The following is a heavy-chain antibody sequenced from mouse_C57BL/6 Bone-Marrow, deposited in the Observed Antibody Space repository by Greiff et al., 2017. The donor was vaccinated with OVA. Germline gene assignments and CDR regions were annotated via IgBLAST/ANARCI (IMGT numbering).Heavy chain of an antibody. Sequence: EADGLDFSRYWMSWVRRAPGKGLEWIGEINPDSSTINYAPSLKDKFIISRDNAKNTLYLQMSKVRSEDTALYYCARRDYGSSYWYFDVWGTGTTVTVSS. CDR3: ARRDYGSSYWYFDV. J-gene: IGHJ1*03. CDR2: INPDSSTI. D-gene: IGHD1-1*01. CDR1: GLDFSRYW. V-gene: IGHV4-1*01.